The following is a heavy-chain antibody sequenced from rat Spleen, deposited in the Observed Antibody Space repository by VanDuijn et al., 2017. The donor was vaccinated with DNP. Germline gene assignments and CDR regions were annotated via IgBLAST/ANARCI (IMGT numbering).Heavy chain of an antibody. CDR3: SRYGGYSALDA. Sequence: QVQLKESGPGMVQPSQTLSLTCTVSGFSLTDYSVHWVRQPPGKVLEWIAAISSGGNTYYNSALKSRLSISRDTSKSQVFLKMNSLQTEDTAIYYCSRYGGYSALDAWGQGTSVTVSS. D-gene: IGHD1-11*01. J-gene: IGHJ4*01. CDR1: GFSLTDYS. CDR2: ISSGGNT. V-gene: IGHV2-19*01.